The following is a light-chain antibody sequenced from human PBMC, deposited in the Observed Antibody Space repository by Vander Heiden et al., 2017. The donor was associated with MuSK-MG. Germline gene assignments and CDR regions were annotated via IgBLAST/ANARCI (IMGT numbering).Light chain of an antibody. Sequence: LMLTQSPSVSASPGPSVKLPCTLTAGHNNYGIAWHHRRSEKGPRFLMKVNFDGSHSKGDGIPDRFSGSTSGAERYLTISSLQSDDEADYYCQAWGTGIWVFGGGTKLTVL. CDR1: AGHNNYG. J-gene: IGLJ3*02. CDR3: QAWGTGIWV. CDR2: VNFDGSH. V-gene: IGLV4-69*01.